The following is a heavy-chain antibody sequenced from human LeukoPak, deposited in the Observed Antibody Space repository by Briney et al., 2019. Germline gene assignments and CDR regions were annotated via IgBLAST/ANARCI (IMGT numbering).Heavy chain of an antibody. V-gene: IGHV3-23*01. Sequence: PGGSQRLSCAASGFIFSNYAMSWVRQAPGKGLEWVSAIGGRDSGTYYADSVRGRFTVSRDDPKNTLYLQMNTLRAEDTAVYYCAKWGDYDILTGYYDSDYWGQGTLVTVSS. CDR2: IGGRDSGT. CDR3: AKWGDYDILTGYYDSDY. D-gene: IGHD3-9*01. J-gene: IGHJ4*02. CDR1: GFIFSNYA.